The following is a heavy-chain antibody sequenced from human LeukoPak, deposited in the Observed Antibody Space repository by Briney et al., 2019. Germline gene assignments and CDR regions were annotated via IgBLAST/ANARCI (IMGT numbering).Heavy chain of an antibody. CDR1: GFTFSTYS. CDR3: ARDSGSYSGWGFAYYFDY. CDR2: ISSSSSYI. Sequence: GGSLRLSCAASGFTFSTYSMNWVRQAPGKGLEWVSFISSSSSYIYYADSVKGRFTISRDNSKNTLYLQMNSLRAEDTAVYYCARDSGSYSGWGFAYYFDYWGQGTLVTVSS. D-gene: IGHD1-26*01. J-gene: IGHJ4*02. V-gene: IGHV3-21*01.